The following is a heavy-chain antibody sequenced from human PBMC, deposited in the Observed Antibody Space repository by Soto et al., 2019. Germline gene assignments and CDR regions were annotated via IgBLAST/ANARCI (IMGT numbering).Heavy chain of an antibody. CDR1: GYRFTNYR. CDR2: IYPGDSDT. J-gene: IGHJ4*02. CDR3: ARDFCGDTTCYELDY. D-gene: IGHD2-2*01. V-gene: IGHV5-51*01. Sequence: PGESLKISCKGSGYRFTNYRIGWVRQMPGKGLEWMGIIYPGDSDTRYSPSFQGQVTISADKSINTASLEWSSLRAWDPVMYYCARDFCGDTTCYELDYGGKGTQVTV.